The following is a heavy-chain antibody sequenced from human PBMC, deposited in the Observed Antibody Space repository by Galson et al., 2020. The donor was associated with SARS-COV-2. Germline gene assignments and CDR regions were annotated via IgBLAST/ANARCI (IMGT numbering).Heavy chain of an antibody. J-gene: IGHJ4*02. CDR2: ISSSSSTK. CDR1: GFLFNAYS. CDR3: ARGAGTATFDFDI. Sequence: ESLKISCAASGFLFNAYSMSWVRQAPGKGLEWVAYISSSSSTKYYADSVKGRFTVSRDKAKKSLFLQMSSLRAEDTGVYYCARGAGTATFDFDIWGQGTLVSVSS. V-gene: IGHV3-48*01. D-gene: IGHD6-25*01.